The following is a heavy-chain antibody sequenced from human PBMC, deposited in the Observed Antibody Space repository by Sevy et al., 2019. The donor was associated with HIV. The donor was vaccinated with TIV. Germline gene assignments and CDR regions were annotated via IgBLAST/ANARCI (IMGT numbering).Heavy chain of an antibody. CDR1: GFTFSSYG. V-gene: IGHV3-33*01. D-gene: IGHD3-22*01. J-gene: IGHJ4*02. CDR2: IWYDGSNK. CDR3: ARDYDSSGLFDY. Sequence: GGCLRLSCAASGFTFSSYGMHWVRQAPGKGLEWVAVIWYDGSNKYYADSVKGRFTISRDNSKNTLYLQMNSLRAEDTAVYYCARDYDSSGLFDYWGQGTLVTVSS.